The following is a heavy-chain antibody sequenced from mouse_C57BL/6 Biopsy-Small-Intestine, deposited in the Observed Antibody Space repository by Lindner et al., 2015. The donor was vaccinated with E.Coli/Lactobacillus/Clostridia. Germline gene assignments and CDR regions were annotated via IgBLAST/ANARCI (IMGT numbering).Heavy chain of an antibody. V-gene: IGHV1-54*01. CDR1: GYAFTNYL. D-gene: IGHD2-4*01. CDR3: AKDDYDYYFDV. Sequence: VQLQESGAELVRPGTSVKVSCKASGYAFTNYLIEWVRQRPGQGLEWIGVVNPGSGGSNYNEKFKGKATLTADRSSSTAYMQLSSLTSEDSAVYFCAKDDYDYYFDVWGTGTTVTVSS. CDR2: VNPGSGGS. J-gene: IGHJ1*03.